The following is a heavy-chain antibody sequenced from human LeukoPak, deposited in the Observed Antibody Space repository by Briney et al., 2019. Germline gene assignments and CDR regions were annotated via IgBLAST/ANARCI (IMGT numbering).Heavy chain of an antibody. V-gene: IGHV3-23*01. CDR2: ISGSGGST. D-gene: IGHD3-22*01. Sequence: PGGSLRLSCAASGFTFSSYSMSWVRQAPGKGLEWVSAISGSGGSTYYADSVKGRFTISRDNSKNTLYLQMNSLRAEDTAVYYCAKDDPDYYDSSDSWFDPWGQGTLVTVSS. J-gene: IGHJ5*02. CDR3: AKDDPDYYDSSDSWFDP. CDR1: GFTFSSYS.